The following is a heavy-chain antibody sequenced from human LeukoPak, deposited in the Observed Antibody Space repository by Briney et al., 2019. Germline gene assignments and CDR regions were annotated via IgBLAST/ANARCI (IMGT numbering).Heavy chain of an antibody. Sequence: GGSLRLSCAASALTFTSHAMGWVRQAPGKGLEWVSGVSGSGGYTYYADSVKGRFTISRDNSKNTLFLQMNSLRREDTAMYYCAKDGLAGRFDSSVPGIYDGLDVWGQGTTVTVSS. J-gene: IGHJ6*02. CDR3: AKDGLAGRFDSSVPGIYDGLDV. V-gene: IGHV3-23*01. D-gene: IGHD6-19*01. CDR2: VSGSGGYT. CDR1: ALTFTSHA.